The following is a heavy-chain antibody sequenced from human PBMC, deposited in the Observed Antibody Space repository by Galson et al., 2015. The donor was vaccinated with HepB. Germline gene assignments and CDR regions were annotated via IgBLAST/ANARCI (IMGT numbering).Heavy chain of an antibody. CDR3: ATHDYGDVAYYYGMDV. Sequence: SLRLSCAASGFTVSSNYMSWVRQAPGKGLEWVSVIYSGGSTYYADSVKGRFTISRDNSKNTLYLQMNSLRAEDTAVYYCATHDYGDVAYYYGMDVWGQGTTVTVSS. D-gene: IGHD4-17*01. V-gene: IGHV3-53*01. CDR1: GFTVSSNY. J-gene: IGHJ6*02. CDR2: IYSGGST.